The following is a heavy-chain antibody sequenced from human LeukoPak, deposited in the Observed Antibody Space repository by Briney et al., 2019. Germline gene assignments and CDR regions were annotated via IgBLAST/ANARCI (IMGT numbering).Heavy chain of an antibody. CDR1: GFTFSSYS. J-gene: IGHJ6*02. Sequence: GGSLRLSCAASGFTFSSYSMNWVRQAPGKGLEWVSYISSSSSTIYYADSVKGRFTISRDNAKNSLYLQMNSLRAEDTAVYYCALDSSGYYYGMDVWGQGTTVTVSS. CDR3: ALDSSGYYYGMDV. CDR2: ISSSSSTI. D-gene: IGHD3-22*01. V-gene: IGHV3-48*01.